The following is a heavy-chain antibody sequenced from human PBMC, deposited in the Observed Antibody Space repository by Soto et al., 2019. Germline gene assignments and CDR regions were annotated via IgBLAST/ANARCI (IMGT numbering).Heavy chain of an antibody. D-gene: IGHD4-17*01. CDR2: IYYSGST. CDR3: ARQEYYGDYVGWFDP. V-gene: IGHV4-39*01. J-gene: IGHJ5*02. CDR1: GGSISSSSYY. Sequence: PSETLSLTCTVSGGSISSSSYYWGWIRQPPGKGLEWIGSIYYSGSTYYNPSLKSRVTISVDTSKNQFSLKLSSVTAADTAVYYCARQEYYGDYVGWFDPWGQGTLVTVSS.